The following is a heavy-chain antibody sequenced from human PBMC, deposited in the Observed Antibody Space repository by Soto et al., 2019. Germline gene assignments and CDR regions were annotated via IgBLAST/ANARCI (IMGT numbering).Heavy chain of an antibody. CDR2: ISGSGGST. J-gene: IGHJ4*02. V-gene: IGHV3-23*01. Sequence: PGGSLRLSCAASGFTFNSYAMSWVRQAPGKGLEWVSTISGSGGSTHYADSVKGQFTISRDNSKNMLYLQVNSLRAEDTAVYYCAKSIVAVAGPVDYWGQGTLVTAPQ. CDR3: AKSIVAVAGPVDY. CDR1: GFTFNSYA. D-gene: IGHD6-19*01.